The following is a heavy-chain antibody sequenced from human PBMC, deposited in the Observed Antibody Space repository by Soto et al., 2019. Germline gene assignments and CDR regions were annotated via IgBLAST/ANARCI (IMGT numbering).Heavy chain of an antibody. J-gene: IGHJ6*02. V-gene: IGHV4-4*07. CDR2: IYISGST. Sequence: SETLSLNCTFTGEYIDSCSCSWIWEPAGKGLEWIGRIYISGSTDYNPSLKSRVSMSVDRSKNQFSLKLTSVTAADTAVYYCVRDCSGGGCYSDYGMDVWGQGTTVT. CDR1: GEYIDSCS. CDR3: VRDCSGGGCYSDYGMDV. D-gene: IGHD2-15*01.